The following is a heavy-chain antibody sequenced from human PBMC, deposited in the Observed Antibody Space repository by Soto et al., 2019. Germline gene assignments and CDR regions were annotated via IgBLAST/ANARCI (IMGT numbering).Heavy chain of an antibody. CDR1: GFTSSGYW. CDR2: IKQDGSEK. J-gene: IGHJ4*02. V-gene: IGHV3-7*01. CDR3: ARIYFGVVNDFDY. Sequence: SLRLTCAASGFTSSGYWRSWVHQAPGKGLEWVAYIKQDGSEKYYVDSVKGEFTISRDNAKNSLYLQMNSLRAEDTAVYYCARIYFGVVNDFDYWGQGTLVTVSS. D-gene: IGHD3-3*01.